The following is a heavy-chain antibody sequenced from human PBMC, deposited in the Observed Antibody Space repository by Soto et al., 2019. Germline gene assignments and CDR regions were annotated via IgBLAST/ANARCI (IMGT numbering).Heavy chain of an antibody. Sequence: LRLSFAASGFTFTRYSMNWVRQAPGKGLEWVSSISSTTNYIYYGDSMKGRFTISRDNAKNSLYLEMNSLRAEDTAVYYCARESEDLTSNFDYWGRGTLVTVSS. J-gene: IGHJ4*02. CDR3: ARESEDLTSNFDY. CDR1: GFTFTRYS. CDR2: ISSTTNYI. V-gene: IGHV3-21*06.